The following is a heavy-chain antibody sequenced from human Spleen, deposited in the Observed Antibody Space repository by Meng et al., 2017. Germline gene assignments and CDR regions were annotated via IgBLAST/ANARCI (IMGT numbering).Heavy chain of an antibody. Sequence: HVQLPQWGGVLLKPSETLSRTWVVSGGSFSDYYWSWIRQPPGKGLEWIGEINHSGSTNYNPSLESRATISVDTSQNNLSLKLSSVTAADSAVYYCARGPTTMAHDFDYWGQGTLVTVSS. CDR3: ARGPTTMAHDFDY. J-gene: IGHJ4*02. V-gene: IGHV4-34*01. CDR2: INHSGST. CDR1: GGSFSDYY. D-gene: IGHD4-11*01.